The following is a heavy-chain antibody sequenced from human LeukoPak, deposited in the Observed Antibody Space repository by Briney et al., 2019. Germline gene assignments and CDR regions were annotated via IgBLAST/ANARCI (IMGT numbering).Heavy chain of an antibody. V-gene: IGHV3-64*02. CDR2: ISRNGGST. D-gene: IGHD4-17*01. CDR3: ARESLDYGDYVFDY. J-gene: IGHJ4*02. Sequence: GGSLRLSCAASGFTFSSYAMHWVRQAPGKGLEYVSAISRNGGSTYYADSVKGRFTISRDNSKNTLYLQMGSLRAEDMAVYYCARESLDYGDYVFDYWGQGTLVTVSS. CDR1: GFTFSSYA.